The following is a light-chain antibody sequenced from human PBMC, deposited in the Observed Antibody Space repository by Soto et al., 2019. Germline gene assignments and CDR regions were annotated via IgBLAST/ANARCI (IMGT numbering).Light chain of an antibody. Sequence: DVQMTQSPSTLSASVGDTVTITCRASQSIDTALAWYQQKPGKAPNLLIYRASNLESGVPSRFSGSGSGTEFTLAISSLQPDDFATYYCPQYGFFLPFGQGTKLEIK. J-gene: IGKJ2*01. V-gene: IGKV1-5*03. CDR2: RAS. CDR1: QSIDTA. CDR3: PQYGFFLP.